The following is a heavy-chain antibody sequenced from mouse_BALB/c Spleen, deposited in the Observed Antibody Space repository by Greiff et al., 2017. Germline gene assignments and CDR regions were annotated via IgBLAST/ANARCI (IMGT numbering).Heavy chain of an antibody. D-gene: IGHD2-14*01. CDR3: ARDRYDERGRAMDY. V-gene: IGHV5-12-1*01. J-gene: IGHJ4*01. CDR1: GFAFSSYD. CDR2: ISSGGGST. Sequence: EVKLVESGGGLVKPGGSLKLSCAASGFAFSSYDMSWVRQTPEKRLEWVAYISSGGGSTYYPDTVKGRFTISRDNAKNTLYLQMSSLKSEDTAMYYCARDRYDERGRAMDYWGQGTSVTVSS.